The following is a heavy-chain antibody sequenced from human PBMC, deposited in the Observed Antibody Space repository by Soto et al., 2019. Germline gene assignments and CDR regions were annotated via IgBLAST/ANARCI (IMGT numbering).Heavy chain of an antibody. J-gene: IGHJ4*02. D-gene: IGHD2-15*01. V-gene: IGHV3-23*01. Sequence: EVQLLESGGDLVQPGGSLRLSCATSGFTFSTSGMSWVRQAPGKGLQWVSGIEGNGRTTSYVDSVKGRFTISRDNFRNTLYLQMNSLTAEDTAIYYCAKSLFGGHFWGQGTLVTVSS. CDR1: GFTFSTSG. CDR3: AKSLFGGHF. CDR2: IEGNGRTT.